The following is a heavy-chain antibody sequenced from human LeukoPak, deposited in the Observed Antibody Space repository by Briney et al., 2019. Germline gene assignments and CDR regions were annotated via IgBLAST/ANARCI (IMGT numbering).Heavy chain of an antibody. CDR2: INAGNGNT. CDR1: GYTFTSYA. CDR3: AREYYDYVWGSYRHGWFDP. V-gene: IGHV1-3*03. Sequence: PGRSLRLSCAASGYTFTSYAMHWVRQAPGQRLEWMGWINAGNGNTKYSQEFQGRVTITRDTSASTAYMELSSLRSEDMAVYYCAREYYDYVWGSYRHGWFDPWGQGTLVTVSS. J-gene: IGHJ5*02. D-gene: IGHD3-16*02.